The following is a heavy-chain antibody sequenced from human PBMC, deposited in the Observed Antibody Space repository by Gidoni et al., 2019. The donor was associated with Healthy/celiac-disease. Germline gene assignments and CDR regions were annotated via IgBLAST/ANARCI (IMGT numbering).Heavy chain of an antibody. CDR2: IWYDGSNK. V-gene: IGHV3-33*01. Sequence: GGGVVQPGRSLRLSCAASGFTFSSYGMHWVRQAPGKGLEWVAVIWYDGSNKYYADSVKGRFTISRDNSKNTLYLQMNSLRAEDTAVYYCARDNTRYSYGLFYYWGQGTLVTVSS. J-gene: IGHJ4*02. CDR3: ARDNTRYSYGLFYY. D-gene: IGHD5-18*01. CDR1: GFTFSSYG.